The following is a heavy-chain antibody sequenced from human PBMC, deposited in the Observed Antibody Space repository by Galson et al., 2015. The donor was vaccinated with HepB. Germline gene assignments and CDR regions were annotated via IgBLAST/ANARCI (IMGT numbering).Heavy chain of an antibody. CDR1: GFTFSTYS. Sequence: SLRLSCAASGFTFSTYSMNWVRQAPGKGLEWVSYISGSGGTIYYADSVKGRFTISRDNAKNSLYLQMNSLRDEDTAVYYCALRLPPDYWGQGTLVTVSS. J-gene: IGHJ4*02. D-gene: IGHD4-17*01. V-gene: IGHV3-48*02. CDR3: ALRLPPDY. CDR2: ISGSGGTI.